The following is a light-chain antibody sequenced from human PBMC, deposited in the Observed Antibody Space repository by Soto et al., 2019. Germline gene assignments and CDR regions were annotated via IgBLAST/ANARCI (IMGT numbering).Light chain of an antibody. CDR2: EVT. Sequence: QSVLTQPASVSGSPGQSITISCTGTSSDVGAYNLVSWYQQYPGKAPKLMVYEVTNRPSGVSNRLSGSKSGNAASLTISGLQAEDEADYYCSSYTTTSTLGVFGTGTKVT. J-gene: IGLJ1*01. CDR1: SSDVGAYNL. V-gene: IGLV2-14*01. CDR3: SSYTTTSTLGV.